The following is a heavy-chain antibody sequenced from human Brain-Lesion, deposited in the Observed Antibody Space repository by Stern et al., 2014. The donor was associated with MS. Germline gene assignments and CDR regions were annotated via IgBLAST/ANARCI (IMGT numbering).Heavy chain of an antibody. D-gene: IGHD1-26*01. CDR3: ARHDSVPRPSQLYSARDRGPGYFDY. V-gene: IGHV4-39*01. CDR1: GGSISSSTYY. J-gene: IGHJ4*02. CDR2: IYYSGFT. Sequence: QVQLQESGPGLVKPSETLSLTCTVSGGSISSSTYYWAWIRQPPGKGLEWIGNIYYSGFTYYNPSLKSRVNISVDMSKNHFSLKLSSVTAADTAIYYCARHDSVPRPSQLYSARDRGPGYFDYWGQGTLVTVSS.